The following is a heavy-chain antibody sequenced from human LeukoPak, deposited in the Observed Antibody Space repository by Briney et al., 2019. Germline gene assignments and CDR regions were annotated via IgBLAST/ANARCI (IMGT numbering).Heavy chain of an antibody. CDR1: SGSISSHY. J-gene: IGHJ4*02. V-gene: IGHV4-59*11. Sequence: SETLSLTCGVSSGSISSHYWSWIRQPPGKGLEWIGLIYYTGSTNYNPSLESRVTISVDTSQNQFSLRLSSVTAADTAVYYCARLGGTMVRGVHFDYWGQGNLVTVSS. CDR2: IYYTGST. CDR3: ARLGGTMVRGVHFDY. D-gene: IGHD3-10*01.